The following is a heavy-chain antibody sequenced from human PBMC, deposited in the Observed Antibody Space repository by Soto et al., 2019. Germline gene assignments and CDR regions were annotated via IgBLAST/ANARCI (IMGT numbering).Heavy chain of an antibody. V-gene: IGHV3-23*01. CDR3: AKDFYSGPQPGYFDL. J-gene: IGHJ2*01. D-gene: IGHD3-10*01. CDR1: GFTFSSYA. CDR2: INDSGGST. Sequence: EVRLLESGGGWVQPGGSLRLSCTASGFTFSSYAMSWVRQAPGKGLEWVSSINDSGGSTYYADSVRGRFTISRDNSKNTVYVQMNSLRAEDTAVYYCAKDFYSGPQPGYFDLWGRGTLVTVSS.